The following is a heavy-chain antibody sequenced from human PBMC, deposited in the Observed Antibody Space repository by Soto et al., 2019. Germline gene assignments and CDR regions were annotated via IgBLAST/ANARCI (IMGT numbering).Heavy chain of an antibody. CDR1: GGSLTDHY. CDR2: VYYSGGT. Sequence: QVQLQESGPGLVKPSETLSLTSTVAGGSLTDHYWNWFRQSPGKGLHWIGYVYYSGGTNYNPSLKSRVTMSVDTPRNQLSLNLRSVTAADSAVYYCARGNDWKSSTFDIWGQGTMVSVSS. V-gene: IGHV4-59*11. J-gene: IGHJ3*02. CDR3: ARGNDWKSSTFDI. D-gene: IGHD2-21*01.